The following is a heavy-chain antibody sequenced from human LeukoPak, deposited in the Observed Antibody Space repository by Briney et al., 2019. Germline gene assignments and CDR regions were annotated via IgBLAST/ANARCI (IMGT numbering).Heavy chain of an antibody. D-gene: IGHD3-16*01. CDR3: ARGFYVGKFLPRLYYMDV. V-gene: IGHV1-69*04. CDR2: IIPIVGIA. Sequence: SVNVSCKASGGTFSSYAISWVRQAPGQGRDGMGRIIPIVGIANYAQKFQGRVTITRNTSITTAYMKLSRLRSEATAVYYGARGFYVGKFLPRLYYMDVWGKGTTVTVSS. CDR1: GGTFSSYA. J-gene: IGHJ6*03.